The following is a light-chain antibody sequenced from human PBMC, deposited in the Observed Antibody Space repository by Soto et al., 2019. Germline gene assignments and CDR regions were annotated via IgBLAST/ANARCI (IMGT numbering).Light chain of an antibody. CDR2: DVS. J-gene: IGLJ1*01. Sequence: QSVLTQPASVSGSPGQSITISCTGTSSDVGGYNYVSWYQQRPGKAPKLIISDVSNRPSGVSDRFSASKSGNTASLTISGLQTEDEADYYCISYTSSITYVFGTGTQLTVL. V-gene: IGLV2-14*03. CDR1: SSDVGGYNY. CDR3: ISYTSSITYV.